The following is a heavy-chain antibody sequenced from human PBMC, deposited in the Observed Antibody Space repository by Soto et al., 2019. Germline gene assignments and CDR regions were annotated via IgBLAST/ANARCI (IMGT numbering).Heavy chain of an antibody. D-gene: IGHD6-19*01. J-gene: IGHJ3*02. Sequence: QLQLQESGPGLVKPSETLSLTCTVSGGSISSSSYYWGWIRQPPGKGLEWIGSIYYSGSTYYNPSLKSRVTISVDTSKNQFSLKLSSVTAADTAVYYCARPGFGSSGWYQDAFDIWGQGTMVTVSS. CDR2: IYYSGST. CDR3: ARPGFGSSGWYQDAFDI. V-gene: IGHV4-39*01. CDR1: GGSISSSSYY.